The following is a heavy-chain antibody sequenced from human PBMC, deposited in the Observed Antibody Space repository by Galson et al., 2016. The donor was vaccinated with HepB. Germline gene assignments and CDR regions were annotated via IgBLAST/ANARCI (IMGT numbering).Heavy chain of an antibody. V-gene: IGHV4-4*02. CDR2: THQTEGT. CDR1: GGSLSSTW. J-gene: IGHJ4*02. CDR3: ATRQWVPV. D-gene: IGHD1-26*01. Sequence: SETLSLTCAVSGGSLSSTWCTWVRQPPGKGLEWIGDTHQTEGTNYSPSLRSRVRISLDQSKNQFSLNLASVTAAATAVYYCATRQWVPVWGQGTLVTVSS.